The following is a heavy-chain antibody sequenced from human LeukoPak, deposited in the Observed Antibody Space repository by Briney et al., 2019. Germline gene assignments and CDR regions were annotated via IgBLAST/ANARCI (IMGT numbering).Heavy chain of an antibody. V-gene: IGHV3-7*03. Sequence: GGSLRLSCAASGFTFSSYWMSWVRQAPGKGLEWVANIKQDGSQKYYVDSVKGRFSISRDNAKNSLYLQMNSLRAEDTAVYYCARRLRFLEWFLDYWGQGTLVTVSS. J-gene: IGHJ4*02. CDR3: ARRLRFLEWFLDY. D-gene: IGHD3-3*01. CDR1: GFTFSSYW. CDR2: IKQDGSQK.